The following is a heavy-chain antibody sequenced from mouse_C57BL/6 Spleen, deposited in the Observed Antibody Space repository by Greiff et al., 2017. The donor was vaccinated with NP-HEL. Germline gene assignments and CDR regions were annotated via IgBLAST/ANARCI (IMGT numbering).Heavy chain of an antibody. V-gene: IGHV5-17*01. D-gene: IGHD1-1*01. CDR2: ISSGSSTI. Sequence: EVQVVESGGGLVKPGGSLKLSCAASGFTFSDYGMHWVRQAPEKGLEWVAYISSGSSTIYYADTVKGRFTISRDNAKNTLFLQMTSLRSEDTAMYYCARLGSSYGWYFDVWGTGTTVTVSS. CDR3: ARLGSSYGWYFDV. J-gene: IGHJ1*03. CDR1: GFTFSDYG.